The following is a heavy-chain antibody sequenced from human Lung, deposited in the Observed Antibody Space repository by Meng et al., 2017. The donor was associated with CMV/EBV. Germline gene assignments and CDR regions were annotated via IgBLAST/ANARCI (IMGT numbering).Heavy chain of an antibody. Sequence: ASVKVSXKASGYKFTDYGITWVRQAPGQGLEWMGWIYTYNDNTNFAQNVQGRGSMTRDTSTSTAYLQLRSLRSDDTAVYYCARSKIAARSHYYYGMDVWGQGTTVTVSS. J-gene: IGHJ6*02. D-gene: IGHD6-6*01. CDR2: IYTYNDNT. CDR1: GYKFTDYG. V-gene: IGHV1-18*01. CDR3: ARSKIAARSHYYYGMDV.